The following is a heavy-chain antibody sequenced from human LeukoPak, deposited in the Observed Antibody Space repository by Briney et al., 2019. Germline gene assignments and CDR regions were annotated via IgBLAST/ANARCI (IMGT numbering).Heavy chain of an antibody. CDR3: AKERIWNVVVVVAAQNFDY. V-gene: IGHV3-23*01. D-gene: IGHD2-15*01. J-gene: IGHJ4*02. CDR2: IRGSGSST. Sequence: GGSLRLSCAASGFTFNSYSMNWVRQAPGEGLEWVAGIRGSGSSTYCADSVKGRFTICRDNSKNTMYLQMDNLRSEDTAVYYCAKERIWNVVVVVAAQNFDYWGQGTLVTVSS. CDR1: GFTFNSYS.